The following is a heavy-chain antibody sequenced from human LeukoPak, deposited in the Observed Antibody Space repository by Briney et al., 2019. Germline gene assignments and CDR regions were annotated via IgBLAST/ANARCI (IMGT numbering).Heavy chain of an antibody. V-gene: IGHV3-7*01. J-gene: IGHJ5*01. Sequence: PGGSLRLSCAASGFTFHTYWMTWVRQAPGKGLEWVANIKQDGSEKNYVDSLKGRFPISRDNAKNSVYLQMNSLRVEDTAVYYCAREEWWFDSWGQGTRVTVSS. CDR1: GFTFHTYW. D-gene: IGHD2-8*01. CDR2: IKQDGSEK. CDR3: AREEWWFDS.